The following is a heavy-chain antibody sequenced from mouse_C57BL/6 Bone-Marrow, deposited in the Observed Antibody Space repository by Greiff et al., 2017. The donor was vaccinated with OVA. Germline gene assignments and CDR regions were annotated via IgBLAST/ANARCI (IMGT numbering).Heavy chain of an antibody. Sequence: EVNLVESGGGLVQPGGSLKLSCAASGFTFSDYYMYWVRQTPEKRLEWVAYISNGGGSTYYPDTVKGRFTISRDNAKNTLYLQMSRLKSEDTAMYYCARQSHYYAMDYWGQGTSVTVSS. V-gene: IGHV5-12*01. CDR1: GFTFSDYY. CDR3: ARQSHYYAMDY. CDR2: ISNGGGST. J-gene: IGHJ4*01.